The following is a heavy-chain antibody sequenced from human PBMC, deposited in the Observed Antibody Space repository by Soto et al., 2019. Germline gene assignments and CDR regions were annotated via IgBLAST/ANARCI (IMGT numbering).Heavy chain of an antibody. CDR2: IIPIFGTA. V-gene: IGHV1-69*06. CDR3: ARRIPYDSSGYYGVFDY. D-gene: IGHD3-22*01. CDR1: GGTFSSYA. J-gene: IGHJ4*02. Sequence: ASVKVSCKASGGTFSSYAISWVRQAPGQGLEWMGGIIPIFGTANYAQKFQGRVTITADKSTSTAYMELSSLRSEDTAVYYCARRIPYDSSGYYGVFDYWGQGTLVTVSS.